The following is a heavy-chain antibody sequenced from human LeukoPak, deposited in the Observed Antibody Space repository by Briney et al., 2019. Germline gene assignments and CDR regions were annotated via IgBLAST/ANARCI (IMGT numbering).Heavy chain of an antibody. V-gene: IGHV4-59*08. Sequence: SETLSLTCTVSGGSISGYYWSWIRQPPGKGLEWIGYIYHNGGTNYNPSLQSRLTISIDTSKNQFSLRLSSVTAADTAVYYCARHLRAVAGGRYFDYWGQGTQVTVSS. CDR3: ARHLRAVAGGRYFDY. J-gene: IGHJ4*02. CDR2: IYHNGGT. CDR1: GGSISGYY. D-gene: IGHD6-19*01.